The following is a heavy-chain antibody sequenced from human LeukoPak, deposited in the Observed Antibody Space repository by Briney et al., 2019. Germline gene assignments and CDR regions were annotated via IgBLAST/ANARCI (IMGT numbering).Heavy chain of an antibody. Sequence: GGSLRLSCAASGFTFSSYGMHWVRQAPGKGLEWVAFIRYDGSDKYYADSVKGRFTISRDNPKNTLYLQMNSLRAEDTAVYYCAKEGCSGGSCYNWFDPWGQGTLVTVSS. V-gene: IGHV3-30*02. CDR2: IRYDGSDK. J-gene: IGHJ5*02. D-gene: IGHD2-15*01. CDR3: AKEGCSGGSCYNWFDP. CDR1: GFTFSSYG.